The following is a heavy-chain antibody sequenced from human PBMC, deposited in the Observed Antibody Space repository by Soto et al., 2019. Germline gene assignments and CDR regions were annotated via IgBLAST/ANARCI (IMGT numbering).Heavy chain of an antibody. CDR1: GGSISSSSYY. V-gene: IGHV4-39*01. J-gene: IGHJ4*02. D-gene: IGHD1-26*01. CDR3: ARRRWELLHSFDY. CDR2: IYYIGST. Sequence: QLQLQESGPGLVKPSETLSLTCTVSGGSISSSSYYWGWIRQPPGKGLEWIGSIYYIGSTYYNPSLKSRVTISVDTSKNQFSLKLSSVTAADTAVYYCARRRWELLHSFDYWGQGTLVTVSS.